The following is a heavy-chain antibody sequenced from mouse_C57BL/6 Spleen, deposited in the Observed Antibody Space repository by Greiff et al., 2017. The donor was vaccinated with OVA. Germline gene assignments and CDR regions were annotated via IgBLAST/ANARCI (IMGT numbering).Heavy chain of an antibody. J-gene: IGHJ4*01. Sequence: EVKLVESGGGLVQPGGSLKLSCAASGFTFSAYGMAWVRQAPRKGPEWVAFIRNFAYSISYADTLTGRFTLSRENAKNTLDLEMSSLRSEDTAMYDCARALMTTDAMDYWGQGTSVTVSS. D-gene: IGHD1-1*01. CDR2: IRNFAYSI. CDR3: ARALMTTDAMDY. CDR1: GFTFSAYG. V-gene: IGHV5-15*01.